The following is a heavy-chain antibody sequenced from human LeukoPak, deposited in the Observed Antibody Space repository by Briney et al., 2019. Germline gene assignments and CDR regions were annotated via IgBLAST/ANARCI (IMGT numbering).Heavy chain of an antibody. Sequence: ASVKVSCKASGYTFTSYDINWVRQATGQGLEWMGGIIPIFGTANYAQKFQGRVTITTDESTSTAYMELSSLRSEDTAVYYCARAPAGIAAHQPRVGWFDPWGQGTLVTVSS. J-gene: IGHJ5*02. D-gene: IGHD6-25*01. CDR3: ARAPAGIAAHQPRVGWFDP. CDR2: IIPIFGTA. V-gene: IGHV1-69*05. CDR1: GYTFTSYD.